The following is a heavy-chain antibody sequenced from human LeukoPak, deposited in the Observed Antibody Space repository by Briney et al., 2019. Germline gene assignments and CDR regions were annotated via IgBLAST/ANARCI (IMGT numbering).Heavy chain of an antibody. CDR2: ISGSGTST. Sequence: GGSLRLSCAASGFTFTSYAMNWVRQAPGKGLERVSAISGSGTSTYYADSVKGRFTISRDNAKNSLYLQMNSLRAEDTAVYYCARDKEGATEYWGQGTLVTVSS. CDR1: GFTFTSYA. D-gene: IGHD1-26*01. CDR3: ARDKEGATEY. V-gene: IGHV3-21*01. J-gene: IGHJ4*02.